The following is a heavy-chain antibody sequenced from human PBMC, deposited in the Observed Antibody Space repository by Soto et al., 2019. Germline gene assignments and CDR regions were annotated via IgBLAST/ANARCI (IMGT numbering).Heavy chain of an antibody. J-gene: IGHJ3*02. D-gene: IGHD3-22*01. CDR1: GGSISSYY. Sequence: SESLSLTCTVSGGSISSYYWSWIRQPPGKGLEWIGYIYYSGSTNYNPCIKSRATISVDTSKNQFSLKLSSVTAADTAVYYCARDAPYYYDSSGYDRPCAFDIWGQGTMVTVSS. V-gene: IGHV4-59*01. CDR3: ARDAPYYYDSSGYDRPCAFDI. CDR2: IYYSGST.